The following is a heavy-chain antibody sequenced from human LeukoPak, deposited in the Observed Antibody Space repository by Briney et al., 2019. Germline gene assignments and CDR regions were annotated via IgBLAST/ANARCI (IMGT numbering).Heavy chain of an antibody. J-gene: IGHJ6*02. CDR2: IYYSGST. CDR3: ARDVGTMVRGALGLYGMDV. V-gene: IGHV4-59*01. D-gene: IGHD3-10*01. Sequence: PSETLSLTCTVSGGSISSYYWSWIRQPPGKGLEWIGYIYYSGSTNYNPSLKSRVTISVDTSKNQFSLKLSSVTAADTAVYYCARDVGTMVRGALGLYGMDVWGQGTTVTVSS. CDR1: GGSISSYY.